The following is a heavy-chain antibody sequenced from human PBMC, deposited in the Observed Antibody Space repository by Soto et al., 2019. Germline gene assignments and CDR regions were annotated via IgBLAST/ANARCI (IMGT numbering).Heavy chain of an antibody. D-gene: IGHD1-20*01. J-gene: IGHJ3*02. CDR1: GFTFSSYG. CDR2: IWYDGSNK. V-gene: IGHV3-33*01. CDR3: ARTGRITDAFDI. Sequence: PGGSLRLSCAASGFTFSSYGMHWVRQAPGKGLEWVAVIWYDGSNKYYADSVKGRFTISRDNSKNTLYLQMNSLRAEDTAVYYCARTGRITDAFDIWGQGTMVTVS.